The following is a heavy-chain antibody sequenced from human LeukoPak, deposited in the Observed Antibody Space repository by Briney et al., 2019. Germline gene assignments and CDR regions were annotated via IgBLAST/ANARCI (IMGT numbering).Heavy chain of an antibody. V-gene: IGHV1-69*05. Sequence: GSSVQVSCKASGGTFSSYAISWVRQAPGQGLEWMGGIIPIFGTANYAQKFQGRVTITTDESTSTAYMELSSLRSEDTAVYYCARVGPRYCSSTSCSRFDLWGRGTLVTVSS. J-gene: IGHJ2*01. CDR1: GGTFSSYA. CDR2: IIPIFGTA. D-gene: IGHD2-2*01. CDR3: ARVGPRYCSSTSCSRFDL.